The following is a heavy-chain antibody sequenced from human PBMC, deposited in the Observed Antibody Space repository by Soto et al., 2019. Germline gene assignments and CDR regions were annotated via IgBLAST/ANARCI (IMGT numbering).Heavy chain of an antibody. CDR1: GGSVSSGSYY. CDR2: IYHSGST. J-gene: IGHJ4*02. CDR3: ARGVYSYGYSLGY. V-gene: IGHV4-61*01. Sequence: PSETLSLTCTVSGGSVSSGSYYWSWIRQPPGKGMEWIGYIYHSGSTNYNPSLKSRVTISVDRSKNQFSLKLSSVTAADTAVYYCARGVYSYGYSLGYWGQGTLVTVSS. D-gene: IGHD5-18*01.